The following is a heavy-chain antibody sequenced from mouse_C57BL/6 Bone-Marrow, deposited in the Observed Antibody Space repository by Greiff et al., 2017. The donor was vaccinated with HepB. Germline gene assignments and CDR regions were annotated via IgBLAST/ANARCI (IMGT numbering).Heavy chain of an antibody. D-gene: IGHD1-1*01. CDR1: GYTFTNYW. CDR2: IYPGGGYT. CDR3: ARGDYYGPGDY. J-gene: IGHJ2*01. Sequence: QVQLKESGAELVRPGTSVKMSCKASGYTFTNYWIGWAKQRPGHGLEWIGDIYPGGGYTNYNEKFKGKATLTADKSSSTAYMQFSSLTSEDSAIYYCARGDYYGPGDYWGQGTTLTVSS. V-gene: IGHV1-63*01.